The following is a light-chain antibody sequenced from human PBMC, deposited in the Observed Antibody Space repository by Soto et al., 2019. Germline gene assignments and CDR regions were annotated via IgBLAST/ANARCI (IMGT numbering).Light chain of an antibody. J-gene: IGLJ2*01. CDR2: LNSDGSH. V-gene: IGLV4-69*01. CDR3: QTWGSGTVV. CDR1: SGHSSYA. Sequence: QPVLTQSPSAPASLGASVKLTCTLSSGHSSYAIAWHQQQPEKGPRYLMKLNSDGSHSKGDGIPDRFSGSSSGAERYLPISSLQSEDEADYYCQTWGSGTVVFGGGTKLTVL.